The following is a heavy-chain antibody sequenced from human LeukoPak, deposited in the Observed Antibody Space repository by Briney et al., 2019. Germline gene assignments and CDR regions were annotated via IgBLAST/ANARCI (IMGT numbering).Heavy chain of an antibody. CDR3: ARGRTVGAEEFDY. D-gene: IGHD1-26*01. V-gene: IGHV3-48*01. CDR2: ISRSSSTK. Sequence: PGGSLRLSCAASGFTFSSYNMNWVRQAPGEGLEWVSYISRSSSTKYYADSVKGRFTISRDNAKNSLYLQMNSLRAEDTAVYYCARGRTVGAEEFDYWGQGTLVTVSS. J-gene: IGHJ4*02. CDR1: GFTFSSYN.